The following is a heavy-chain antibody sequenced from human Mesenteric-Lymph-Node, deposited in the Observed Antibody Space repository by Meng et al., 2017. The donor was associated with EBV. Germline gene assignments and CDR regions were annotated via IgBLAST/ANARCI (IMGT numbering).Heavy chain of an antibody. Sequence: QLPLVSAGAEVKKPRYSVKVSCKTSGDTFSTYAITWGRQAPGQGPEWMGGIIPLFGPPNYAQKFQGRVTIIADESTNTAYMELSSLRSEDTAVYYCARDRDAYNYYFDYWGQGTLVTVSS. D-gene: IGHD5-24*01. CDR2: IIPLFGPP. CDR1: GDTFSTYA. CDR3: ARDRDAYNYYFDY. V-gene: IGHV1-69*01. J-gene: IGHJ4*02.